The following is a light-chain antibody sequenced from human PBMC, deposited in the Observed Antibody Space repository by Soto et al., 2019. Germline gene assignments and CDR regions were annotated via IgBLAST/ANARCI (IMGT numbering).Light chain of an antibody. Sequence: DIQLTQSPSSLSASVGDTVTITCRASQDIRIYLAWFQQKPGKAPQSLIYAASSLQSGVPSKFSGSSSGTDFTLTINNPQPEDFATYYCQQYSRYPLTFGGGTKVEIK. V-gene: IGKV1-16*02. CDR1: QDIRIY. J-gene: IGKJ4*01. CDR2: AAS. CDR3: QQYSRYPLT.